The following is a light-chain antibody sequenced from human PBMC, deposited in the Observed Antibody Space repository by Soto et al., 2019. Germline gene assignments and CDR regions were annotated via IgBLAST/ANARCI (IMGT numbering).Light chain of an antibody. CDR1: NIGNKD. Sequence: SYELTQPPSVSVAPGETARIPCGGDNIGNKDVHWYQQRPGQAPVLVIYHDSDRPSGIPERFSGSNSGNTATLTISRVEAGDEADYYCQVWDSSSDHRGVFGGGTKLTVL. CDR2: HDS. J-gene: IGLJ3*02. CDR3: QVWDSSSDHRGV. V-gene: IGLV3-21*04.